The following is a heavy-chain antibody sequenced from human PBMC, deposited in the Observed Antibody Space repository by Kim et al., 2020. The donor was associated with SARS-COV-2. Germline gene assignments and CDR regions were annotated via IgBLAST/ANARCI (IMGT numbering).Heavy chain of an antibody. CDR2: NSGSI. D-gene: IGHD5-18*01. J-gene: IGHJ4*02. CDR3: ARQLPDH. Sequence: NSGSIGDADSVKGRFTISRDNAKNSLYLQMSSLRAEDTALYYGARQLPDHWGQGTLVTVSS. V-gene: IGHV3-9*01.